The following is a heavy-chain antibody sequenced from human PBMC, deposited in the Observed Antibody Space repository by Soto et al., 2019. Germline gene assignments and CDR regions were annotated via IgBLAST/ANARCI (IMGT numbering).Heavy chain of an antibody. D-gene: IGHD6-13*01. J-gene: IGHJ4*02. Sequence: QVQLVQSGAEVKKPGASVKVSCKASGYTFTSYGISWVRQAPGQGLEWMGWISAYNGNTNYAQKLQGRVTMTTDTSMSTADMELRSLRSHDTSVYYCARDSISDIAAVVVDYWGQASLVTVSS. CDR2: ISAYNGNT. CDR3: ARDSISDIAAVVVDY. V-gene: IGHV1-18*01. CDR1: GYTFTSYG.